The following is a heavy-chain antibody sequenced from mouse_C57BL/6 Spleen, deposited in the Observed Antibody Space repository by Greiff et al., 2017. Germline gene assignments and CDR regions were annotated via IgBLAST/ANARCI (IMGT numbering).Heavy chain of an antibody. CDR3: ARAVDYYWYFDV. J-gene: IGHJ1*03. V-gene: IGHV1-81*01. D-gene: IGHD2-4*01. CDR2: IYPRSGNT. Sequence: QVQLQQSGAELARPGASVKLSCKASGYTFTSSGISWVKQRTGQGLEWIGEIYPRSGNTYYNEKFKGKATLTADKSSSTAYMGLRSLTSEDSAVYVCARAVDYYWYFDVWGTGTTVTVSS. CDR1: GYTFTSSG.